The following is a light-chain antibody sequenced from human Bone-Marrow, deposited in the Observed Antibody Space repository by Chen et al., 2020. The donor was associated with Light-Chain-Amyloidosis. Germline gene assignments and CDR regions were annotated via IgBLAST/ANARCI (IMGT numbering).Light chain of an antibody. Sequence: FLLTPPHSASEYPWKTLIISSTRSSGSIATNYVQWYQQPPGSSPTTVIYEDDQRPSGVPDRFSGSIDRSSNAVSLTISGLKTEDEADYYCQSYQGSSQGVFGGGTKLTVL. V-gene: IGLV6-57*01. CDR1: SGSIATNY. CDR3: QSYQGSSQGV. J-gene: IGLJ3*02. CDR2: EDD.